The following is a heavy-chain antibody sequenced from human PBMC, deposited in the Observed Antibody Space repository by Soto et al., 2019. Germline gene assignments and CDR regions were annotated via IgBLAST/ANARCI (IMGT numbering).Heavy chain of an antibody. CDR1: IFTLSDYY. J-gene: IGHJ4*02. CDR2: ITSSGSTI. V-gene: IGHV3-11*01. D-gene: IGHD5-18*01. CDR3: AREKTAMVTVDY. Sequence: PWGSLRLSGAASIFTLSDYYMSWIRQAPGKGLEWVSYITSSGSTIYYADSVKGRFTISRDNAKNSLYLQMNSLRAEDTAVYYCAREKTAMVTVDYWGQGTLVTVSS.